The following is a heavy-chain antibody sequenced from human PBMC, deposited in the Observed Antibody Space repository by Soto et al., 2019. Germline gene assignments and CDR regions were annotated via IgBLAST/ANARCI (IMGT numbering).Heavy chain of an antibody. CDR3: AKDRGIIVKAGDAFDV. CDR1: GFTLSMSA. D-gene: IGHD3-16*02. V-gene: IGHV3-23*01. J-gene: IGHJ3*01. CDR2: ISDSGDRT. Sequence: GGSLRLSXASSGFTLSMSAVNWVRQAPGKGLEWVSYISDSGDRTYYADSVKGRFTISRDRSKNTVSLQMDSLRAEDTAVYYCAKDRGIIVKAGDAFDVWGQGAKVTVSS.